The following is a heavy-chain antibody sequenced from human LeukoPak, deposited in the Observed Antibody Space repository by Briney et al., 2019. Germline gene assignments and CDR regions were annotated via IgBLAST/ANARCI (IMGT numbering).Heavy chain of an antibody. CDR3: ARGAADCANGICYSYNWFDP. D-gene: IGHD2-8*01. Sequence: GGSLQISCKGSGRRFTNSWIAWVRQTSGKGLEGMGIIYPDDSDTRYSPSCQGQLTISVDKSISTAYLQWSRLRASDTAMYYCARGAADCANGICYSYNWFDPWGQGTLVTVSS. V-gene: IGHV5-51*01. CDR2: IYPDDSDT. CDR1: GRRFTNSW. J-gene: IGHJ5*02.